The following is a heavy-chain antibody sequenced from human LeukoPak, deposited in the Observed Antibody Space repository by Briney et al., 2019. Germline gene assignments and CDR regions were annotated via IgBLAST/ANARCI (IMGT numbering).Heavy chain of an antibody. CDR3: ASLTSEGWYFDL. V-gene: IGHV4-59*08. CDR1: GGSIRSYY. J-gene: IGHJ2*01. CDR2: IYSGGST. Sequence: SETLSLTCTVSGGSIRSYYWSWIRQPPGKGLEWIGYIYSGGSTNYNPSLKSRVTMSVDTSKNQFSLKLTSVTAADTAVYYCASLTSEGWYFDLWGRGTLATVSS. D-gene: IGHD1-14*01.